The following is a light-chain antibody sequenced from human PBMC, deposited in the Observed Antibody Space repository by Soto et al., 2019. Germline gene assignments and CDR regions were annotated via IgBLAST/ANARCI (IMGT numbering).Light chain of an antibody. CDR2: EAS. V-gene: IGLV2-18*01. Sequence: QSVLTQPPSVSGSPGQSVTISCTGTSTDFVSYNRVSWYQQPPGTAPKLIIYEASNRPSGVPDRFSGFKSGNTASLTISGLQAADEADYYCSLYTSENTYVFGTGTKFTVL. CDR3: SLYTSENTYV. CDR1: STDFVSYNR. J-gene: IGLJ1*01.